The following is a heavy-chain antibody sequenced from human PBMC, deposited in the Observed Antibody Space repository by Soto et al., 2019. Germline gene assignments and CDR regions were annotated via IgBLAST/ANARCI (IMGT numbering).Heavy chain of an antibody. CDR1: GGSFRGYY. Sequence: PSETLSLTCAVYGGSFRGYYWSWIRQPPGKGLEWIGEINHSGSTNYNPSLKSRVTISVDTSKNQFSLKLSSVTAADTAVYYCATQLLGSGRYYFDYWGQGTLVTVSS. J-gene: IGHJ4*02. CDR3: ATQLLGSGRYYFDY. D-gene: IGHD6-19*01. V-gene: IGHV4-34*01. CDR2: INHSGST.